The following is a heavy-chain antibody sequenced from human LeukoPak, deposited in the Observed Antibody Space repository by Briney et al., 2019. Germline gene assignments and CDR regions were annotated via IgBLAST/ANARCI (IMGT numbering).Heavy chain of an antibody. CDR3: TRWDCTTTGCYPFDY. Sequence: GGSLRLSCAASGFTFSGSAIHWVRQASGKGLEWVGRIRDKANSYATAYIASVKGRFAISRDDSKNTAYLQMSSLKTEDTAVYYCTRWDCTTTGCYPFDYWGQGTLVTVSS. CDR2: IRDKANSYAT. CDR1: GFTFSGSA. V-gene: IGHV3-73*01. J-gene: IGHJ4*02. D-gene: IGHD2-2*01.